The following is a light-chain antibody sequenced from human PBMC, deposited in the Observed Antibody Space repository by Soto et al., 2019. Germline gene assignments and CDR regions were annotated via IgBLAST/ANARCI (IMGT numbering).Light chain of an antibody. J-gene: IGLJ1*01. CDR1: SSDVGVSNY. CDR3: SAYAGSSNV. CDR2: KVN. V-gene: IGLV2-8*01. Sequence: SGLTQAPGASWTPERTVSRSCTGTSSDVGVSNYVSWYQHRPGKAPKLMLYKVNKRPSEIPRCLSSSRPGTTATLTVSCLQADDGADYYCSAYAGSSNVFGTATKATVL.